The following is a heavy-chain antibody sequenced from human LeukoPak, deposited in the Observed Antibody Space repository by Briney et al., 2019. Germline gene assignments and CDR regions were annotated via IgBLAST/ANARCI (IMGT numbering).Heavy chain of an antibody. CDR1: GFRFTSYD. V-gene: IGHV1-18*01. Sequence: ASVKVSCKASGFRFTSYDFNWVRQAPGQGLEWMGWISAYNGNTNYAQKLQGRVTMTTDTSTSTAYMELRSLRSDDTAVYYCARDQKVGATKVLDFDYWGQGTLVTVSS. J-gene: IGHJ4*02. CDR2: ISAYNGNT. CDR3: ARDQKVGATKVLDFDY. D-gene: IGHD1-26*01.